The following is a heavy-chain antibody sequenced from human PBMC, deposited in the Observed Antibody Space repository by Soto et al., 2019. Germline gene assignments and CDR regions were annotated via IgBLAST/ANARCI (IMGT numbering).Heavy chain of an antibody. V-gene: IGHV3-7*01. CDR1: GFTFSSYW. D-gene: IGHD3-22*01. J-gene: IGHJ4*02. Sequence: GGSLRLSCAASGFTFSSYWMSWVRQAPGKGLEWVANIKQDGSEKYFVDSVKGRFTISRDNAKKSLYLQMSSLRAEDTAVYYCARGSTSGYYPYYFDYWGQGTLVTVSS. CDR2: IKQDGSEK. CDR3: ARGSTSGYYPYYFDY.